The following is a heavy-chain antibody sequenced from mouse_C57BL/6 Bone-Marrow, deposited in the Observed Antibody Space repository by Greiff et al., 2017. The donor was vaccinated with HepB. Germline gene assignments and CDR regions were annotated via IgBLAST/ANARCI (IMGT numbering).Heavy chain of an antibody. J-gene: IGHJ4*01. V-gene: IGHV1-76*01. CDR1: GYTFTDYY. CDR3: ASYYYGSTLDDMDY. Sequence: QVTLKESGAELVRPGASVKLSCKASGYTFTDYYINWVKQRPGQGLEWIARIYPGSGNTYYNEKFKGKATLTAEKSSSTAYMQLSSLTSEDSAVYVGASYYYGSTLDDMDYWGQGTSVTVSS. CDR2: IYPGSGNT. D-gene: IGHD1-1*01.